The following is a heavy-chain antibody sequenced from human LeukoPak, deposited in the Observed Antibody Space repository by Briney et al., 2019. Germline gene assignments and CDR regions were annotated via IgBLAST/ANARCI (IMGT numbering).Heavy chain of an antibody. CDR3: AKDTKALRFLEWSDPGDWFDP. D-gene: IGHD3-3*01. CDR1: GFTFTNYW. V-gene: IGHV3-7*01. CDR2: IKQDRSEK. Sequence: GGSLRLSCAASGFTFTNYWMSWVRQAPGKGLELVANIKQDRSEKYYVDSVKGRFTISRDNSKNTLYLQMNSLRAEDTAVYYCAKDTKALRFLEWSDPGDWFDPWGQGTLVTVSS. J-gene: IGHJ5*02.